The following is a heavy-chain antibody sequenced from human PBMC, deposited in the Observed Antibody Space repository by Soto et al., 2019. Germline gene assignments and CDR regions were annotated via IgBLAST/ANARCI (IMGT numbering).Heavy chain of an antibody. J-gene: IGHJ6*02. CDR1: GYTFTSYG. CDR2: ISAYNGNT. D-gene: IGHD1-1*01. V-gene: IGHV1-18*01. CDR3: ARHEYKNPKMKYYYFYGLDV. Sequence: EASVKVSCKASGYTFTSYGISWVRQPPGQGLEWMGWISAYNGNTNYAQKLQGRVTMTTDTSTSTAYMELRSLKASDTAIYYCARHEYKNPKMKYYYFYGLDVWGQGTAVTVSS.